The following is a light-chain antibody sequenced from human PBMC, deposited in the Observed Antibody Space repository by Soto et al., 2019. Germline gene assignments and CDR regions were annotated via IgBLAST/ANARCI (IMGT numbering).Light chain of an antibody. CDR3: QHRSDWPST. CDR2: DAS. J-gene: IGKJ4*01. CDR1: QSVSSY. V-gene: IGKV3-11*01. Sequence: EIVLTQSPATLSLSPGERATLSCRASQSVSSYLAWYQQKPGQDPRLLIYDASNRATGIPARFSGSGSGTDFTLAISSLEPDDFAVYYCQHRSDWPSTFGGGTKVQIK.